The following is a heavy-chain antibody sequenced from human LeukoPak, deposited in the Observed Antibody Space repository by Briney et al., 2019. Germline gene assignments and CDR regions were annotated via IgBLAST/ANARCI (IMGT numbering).Heavy chain of an antibody. V-gene: IGHV4-34*01. Sequence: SETLSLTCAVYGGSFSGCYWSWIRQPPGKGLEWIGEINHSGSTNYNPSLKSRVTISVDTSKNQFSLKLSSVTAADTAVYYCARAWGYSFDYWGQGTLVTVSS. CDR2: INHSGST. CDR1: GGSFSGCY. CDR3: ARAWGYSFDY. D-gene: IGHD5-18*01. J-gene: IGHJ4*02.